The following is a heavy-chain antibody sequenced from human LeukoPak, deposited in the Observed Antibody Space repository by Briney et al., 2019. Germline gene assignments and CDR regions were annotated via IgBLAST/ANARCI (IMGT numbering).Heavy chain of an antibody. D-gene: IGHD4-17*01. Sequence: SVKVSCKASGYSFINYGMTWVRQAPGQGLEWMGGIMPLFGTAGYAQKFQGRVTITKDESTRTVYLELTSLTSDDTAVYYCARDVHGDYGSGWFDPWGQGTLVSVSS. CDR2: IMPLFGTA. V-gene: IGHV1-69*05. CDR3: ARDVHGDYGSGWFDP. CDR1: GYSFINYG. J-gene: IGHJ5*02.